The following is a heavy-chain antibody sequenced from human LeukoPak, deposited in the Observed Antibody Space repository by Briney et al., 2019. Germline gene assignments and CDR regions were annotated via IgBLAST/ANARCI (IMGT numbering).Heavy chain of an antibody. Sequence: SETLSLTCTVSGGSISSIIYYWGWIRQPPGKGLEWNGSIYYSGSTYYNPSLKSRVTISVDTSKNQLSLKLSSVTAADTAVYYCARSRRYYDSSDYKYYFDYWGQGTLVTVAS. V-gene: IGHV4-39*01. CDR1: GGSISSIIYY. D-gene: IGHD3-22*01. J-gene: IGHJ4*02. CDR3: ARSRRYYDSSDYKYYFDY. CDR2: IYYSGST.